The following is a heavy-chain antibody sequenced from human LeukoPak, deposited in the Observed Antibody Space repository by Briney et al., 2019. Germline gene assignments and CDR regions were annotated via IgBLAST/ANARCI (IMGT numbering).Heavy chain of an antibody. D-gene: IGHD2-8*02. V-gene: IGHV3-7*01. CDR2: IKKDGSEK. CDR1: GFTSSAFC. CDR3: ATFVGAVRGGLLL. J-gene: IGHJ6*04. Sequence: GGSLRLSCVASGFTSSAFCMSSVRRPPGKGLEWVANIKKDGSEKEYVDSVKGRFTIFRVNAKNSVYLQMNSLRAEDTAVYYCATFVGAVRGGLLLWGKGTTVIVSS.